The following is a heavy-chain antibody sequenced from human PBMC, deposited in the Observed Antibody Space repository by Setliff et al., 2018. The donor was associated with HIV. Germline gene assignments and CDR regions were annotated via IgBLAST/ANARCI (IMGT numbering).Heavy chain of an antibody. D-gene: IGHD3-9*01. CDR3: ARDRGILTYYYYYGMDV. J-gene: IGHJ6*02. V-gene: IGHV4-4*07. CDR2: IYTSGST. CDR1: GASITSHN. Sequence: PSETLSLTCSVSGASITSHNWSWIRQAAGKGLEWIGRIYTSGSTNYNPSLKSRVTMSIDTSKQQFSLKLSSLTAAATAVYYCARDRGILTYYYYYGMDVWGQGTTVTVSS.